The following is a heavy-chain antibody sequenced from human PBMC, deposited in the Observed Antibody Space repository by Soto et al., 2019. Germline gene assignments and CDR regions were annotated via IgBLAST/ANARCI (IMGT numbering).Heavy chain of an antibody. CDR1: GFSLSTSGMC. D-gene: IGHD2-2*01. CDR3: ARTVVVPAAIQRFYYYYGMDV. J-gene: IGHJ6*01. V-gene: IGHV2-70*01. Sequence: ASGPTLVNPTQTLTLTCTFSGFSLSTSGMCVSWIRQPPGKALEWLALIDWDDDKYYSTSLKTRLTISKDTSKNQVVLTMTNMDPVDTATYYCARTVVVPAAIQRFYYYYGMDVWGQGTTVTVSS. CDR2: IDWDDDK.